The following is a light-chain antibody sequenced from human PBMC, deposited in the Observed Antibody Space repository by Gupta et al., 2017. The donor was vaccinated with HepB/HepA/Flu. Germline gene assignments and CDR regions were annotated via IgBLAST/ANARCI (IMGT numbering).Light chain of an antibody. CDR1: QSISSY. CDR3: QHSDSTPLT. CDR2: AAS. J-gene: IGKJ4*01. V-gene: IGKV1-39*01. Sequence: DIQMTQSPSSLSASVGDRVTITCRASQSISSYLNWYQQKPGKAPKLLIYAASSLQSGVPSRFSGSGSGTDFTLTISRLQPEDFATYYCQHSDSTPLTFGRGTKVDIK.